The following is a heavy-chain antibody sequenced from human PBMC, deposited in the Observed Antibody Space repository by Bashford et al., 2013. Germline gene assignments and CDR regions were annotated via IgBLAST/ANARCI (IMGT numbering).Heavy chain of an antibody. CDR2: IYPDDSDT. D-gene: IGHD3-10*01. J-gene: IGHJ4*02. CDR3: ARHGEIWSGELLFGVSFFYDH. CDR1: GYKFYQLL. V-gene: IGHV5-51*01. Sequence: GESLKISXKGSGYKFYQLLDRLGAPDARKGLEWMGIIYPDDSDTRYSPSFQGQVTISADKSSNTAYLQWSSLTASDSAMYFCARHGEIWSGELLFGVSFFYDHWGQGTQVTVSS.